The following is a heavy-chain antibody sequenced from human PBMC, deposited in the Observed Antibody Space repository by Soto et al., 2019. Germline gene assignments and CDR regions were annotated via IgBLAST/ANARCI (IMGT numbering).Heavy chain of an antibody. CDR1: GYTFTGYY. V-gene: IGHV1-2*02. CDR3: ARDLRYSSSCPEY. D-gene: IGHD6-13*01. J-gene: IGHJ4*02. CDR2: INPNSGGT. Sequence: ASVKVSCKASGYTFTGYYMHWVRQAPGQGLEWMGWINPNSGGTNYAQKFQGRVTMTRDTSISTAYMELSRLRSDDTAVYYCARDLRYSSSCPEYRGQGTLVTVSS.